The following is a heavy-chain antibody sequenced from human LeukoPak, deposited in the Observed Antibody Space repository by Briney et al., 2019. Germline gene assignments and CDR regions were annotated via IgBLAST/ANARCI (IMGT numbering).Heavy chain of an antibody. CDR1: GFPFSSYA. CDR3: AKFGEVYGDYFDY. J-gene: IGHJ4*02. D-gene: IGHD4-17*01. CDR2: LSSSGGGT. V-gene: IGHV3-23*01. Sequence: GGSLRLSCAASGFPFSSYAMSWVRQAPGKGLEWVSALSSSGGGTHYADSVKGRFTISRDNSRNTLYLQMNSLRADDTAVYYCAKFGEVYGDYFDYWGQGALVTVSS.